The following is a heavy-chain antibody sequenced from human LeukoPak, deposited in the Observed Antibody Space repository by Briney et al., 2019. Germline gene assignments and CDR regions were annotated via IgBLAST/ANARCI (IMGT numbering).Heavy chain of an antibody. CDR3: ARDGSASDYGDYVMGY. CDR2: INPSSGGT. Sequence: ASVKVSCKASGYTFTGYYMHWVRQAPGQGLEWMGWINPSSGGTNYAQKFQGRVTMTRDTSISTAYMELSRLRSDDTAVYYCARDGSASDYGDYVMGYWGQGTLVTVSS. J-gene: IGHJ4*02. V-gene: IGHV1-2*02. CDR1: GYTFTGYY. D-gene: IGHD4-17*01.